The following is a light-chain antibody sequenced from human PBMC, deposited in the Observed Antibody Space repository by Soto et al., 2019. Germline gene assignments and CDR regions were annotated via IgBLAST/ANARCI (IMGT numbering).Light chain of an antibody. CDR2: AES. CDR3: PQRYITLLT. Sequence: DIQMTQSPSSLSASVGDRVTITCRASQSISSYVNWYQQKPGKAPKLLIYAESSLQSVVPSRFSGSGSGTDFTLTIISLKPQDFATYDCPQRYITLLTFGHGNKVEIK. CDR1: QSISSY. J-gene: IGKJ1*01. V-gene: IGKV1-39*01.